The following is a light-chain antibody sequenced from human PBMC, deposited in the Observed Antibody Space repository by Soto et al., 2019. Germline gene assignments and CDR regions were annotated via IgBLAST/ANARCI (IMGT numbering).Light chain of an antibody. Sequence: EKVMTQSPATLSVKQGERATLSCRASQSVSSNLAWYQQKPGQAPRLLIYGASTRATGIPARFSGSGSGTEFTLTISSLQSEDFAVYYCQQYNNWPRTFGQGTKVDIK. J-gene: IGKJ1*01. CDR3: QQYNNWPRT. CDR2: GAS. CDR1: QSVSSN. V-gene: IGKV3-15*01.